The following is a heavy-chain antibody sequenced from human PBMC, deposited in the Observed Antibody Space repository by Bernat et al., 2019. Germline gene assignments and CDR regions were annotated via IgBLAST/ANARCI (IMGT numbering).Heavy chain of an antibody. CDR1: GGSISSYY. CDR3: ARWVAATRYYYYYYMDV. J-gene: IGHJ6*03. CDR2: IYYSGST. V-gene: IGHV4-59*01. D-gene: IGHD2-15*01. Sequence: QVQLQESGPGLVKPSETLSLTCTVSGGSISSYYWSWIRQPPGKGLEWIGYIYYSGSTNYNPSLKSRVTISVDTSKNQFSLKLSSVTAADTAVYYCARWVAATRYYYYYYMDVWGKGTTVTVSS.